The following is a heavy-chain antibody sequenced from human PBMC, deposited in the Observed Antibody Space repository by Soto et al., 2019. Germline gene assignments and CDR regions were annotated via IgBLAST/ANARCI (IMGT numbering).Heavy chain of an antibody. CDR2: INHLEAT. J-gene: IGHJ4*02. CDR1: GASITYGGYS. Sequence: SETLSLTCTVSGASITYGGYSWSWIRQTPGKGLEWIGYINHLEATFYNPSFESRLTLSIDRAKNQFSLNLNSMSAADRAVYFCARGGGSDSFDYWGQGILVTVSS. D-gene: IGHD1-26*01. V-gene: IGHV4-30-2*01. CDR3: ARGGGSDSFDY.